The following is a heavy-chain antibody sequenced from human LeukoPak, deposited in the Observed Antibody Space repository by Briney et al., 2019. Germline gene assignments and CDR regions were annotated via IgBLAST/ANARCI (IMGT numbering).Heavy chain of an antibody. D-gene: IGHD6-19*01. CDR2: INWNGGST. J-gene: IGHJ4*02. Sequence: PGGSLRLSCAASGFPFNDHGMIWVRQAPGKGLEWVSGINWNGGSTGYADSMKGRFTISRDNAKNSLYLQMNNLRAEDTALYHCARADSNGWISDYWGQGTLVTVSS. CDR1: GFPFNDHG. V-gene: IGHV3-20*01. CDR3: ARADSNGWISDY.